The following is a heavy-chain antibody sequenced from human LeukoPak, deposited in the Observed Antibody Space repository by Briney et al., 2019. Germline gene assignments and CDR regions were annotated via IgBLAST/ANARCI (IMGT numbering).Heavy chain of an antibody. CDR1: GVSFTSCY. V-gene: IGHV4-59*01. CDR2: IYYNGRT. Sequence: SETLSLTCTVSGVSFTSCYYNWIRQPPGKGLEWVGYIYYNGRTNYNPSLKSRVTISVDTSKNQVPLRLSSVTAADTAVYYCASLVPTFYYMDVWGKGTTVTVSS. CDR3: ASLVPTFYYMDV. J-gene: IGHJ6*03.